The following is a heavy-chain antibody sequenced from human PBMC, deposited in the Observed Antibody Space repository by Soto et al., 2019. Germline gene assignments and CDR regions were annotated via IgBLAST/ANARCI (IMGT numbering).Heavy chain of an antibody. CDR3: GTVWGYSFDH. Sequence: SETLSLTCTVSGGSISSYYWSWIRQPPGKGLEWIGYIYYSGSTNYNPSLKSRVTISVDTSKNQFSLKLSSVTAADTAVYYCGTVWGYSFDHWGQGTLVTVSS. CDR2: IYYSGST. J-gene: IGHJ4*02. CDR1: GGSISSYY. V-gene: IGHV4-59*01. D-gene: IGHD3-10*01.